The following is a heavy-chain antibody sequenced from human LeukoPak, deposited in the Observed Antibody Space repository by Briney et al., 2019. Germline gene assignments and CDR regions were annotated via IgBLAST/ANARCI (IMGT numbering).Heavy chain of an antibody. Sequence: GGSLRLSCAVSGVNFSSYWMSWVRQAPGKGLEWVANIKQDGSEEYYVDSVKGRFTISTDNAKNSLYLQMNSLRAEDTAVYYCVRDWGYDSSGYWQKYFDTWGQGTLVTVSS. CDR2: IKQDGSEE. D-gene: IGHD3-22*01. V-gene: IGHV3-7*01. J-gene: IGHJ4*02. CDR1: GVNFSSYW. CDR3: VRDWGYDSSGYWQKYFDT.